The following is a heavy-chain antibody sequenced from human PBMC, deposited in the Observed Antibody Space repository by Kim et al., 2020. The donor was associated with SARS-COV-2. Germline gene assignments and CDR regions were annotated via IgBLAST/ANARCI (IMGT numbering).Heavy chain of an antibody. CDR3: VREGVRGASSGFDY. Sequence: YAASVQGRFTLSRDDTSNSLYLQMDSLKVEDTAVYYCVREGVRGASSGFDYWGQGTLVTVSS. J-gene: IGHJ4*02. D-gene: IGHD3-10*02. V-gene: IGHV3-72*01.